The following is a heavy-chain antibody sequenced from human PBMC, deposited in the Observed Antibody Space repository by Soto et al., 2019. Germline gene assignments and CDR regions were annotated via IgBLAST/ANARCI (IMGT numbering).Heavy chain of an antibody. CDR3: ASLYCSGGSCYPGENLYYYYYYGMDV. CDR2: IYYSGST. Sequence: SETLSLTCTVSGGSVSSGSYYWSWIRQPPGKGLEWIGYIYYSGSTNYNPSLKSRVTISVDTSKNQFSLKLSSVTAADTAVYYCASLYCSGGSCYPGENLYYYYYYGMDVWGQGTTVTVSS. V-gene: IGHV4-61*01. J-gene: IGHJ6*02. D-gene: IGHD2-15*01. CDR1: GGSVSSGSYY.